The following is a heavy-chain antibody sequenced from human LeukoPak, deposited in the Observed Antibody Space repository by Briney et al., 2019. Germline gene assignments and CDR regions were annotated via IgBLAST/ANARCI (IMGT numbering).Heavy chain of an antibody. Sequence: KPSETLSLTCAVYGGSFSGYYWSWIRQPPGKGLEWIGEINHSGSTNYNPSLKSGVTISVDTSKNQFSLKLSSVTAADTAVYYCARFRKLLPRAAGDYWGQGTLVTVSS. CDR1: GGSFSGYY. J-gene: IGHJ4*02. CDR3: ARFRKLLPRAAGDY. D-gene: IGHD1-26*01. V-gene: IGHV4-34*01. CDR2: INHSGST.